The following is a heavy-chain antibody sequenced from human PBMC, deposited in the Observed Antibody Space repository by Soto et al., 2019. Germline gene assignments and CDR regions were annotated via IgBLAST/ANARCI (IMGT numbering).Heavy chain of an antibody. J-gene: IGHJ5*02. CDR3: AKDSVGAGYQLPRRGGWFDP. Sequence: QVQLVESGGGVVQPGRSLRLSCAASGFTFSSYGMHWVRQAPGKGLEWVAVISYDGSNKYYADSVKGRFTISRDNSKNTLYLQMNSLRAEDTAVYYCAKDSVGAGYQLPRRGGWFDPWGQGTLVTVSS. CDR1: GFTFSSYG. D-gene: IGHD2-2*01. V-gene: IGHV3-30*18. CDR2: ISYDGSNK.